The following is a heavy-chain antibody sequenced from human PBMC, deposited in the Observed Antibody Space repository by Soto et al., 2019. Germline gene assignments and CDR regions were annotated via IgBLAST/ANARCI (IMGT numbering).Heavy chain of an antibody. Sequence: SETLSLTCTVSGGSISSYYWRWIRQPPGKGLEWIGYIYYSGSTNYNPSLKSRVTISVDTSKNQFSLKLSSVTAADTAVYYCARYHYCSGGSCYLFEYWGQGTLVTVSS. J-gene: IGHJ4*02. V-gene: IGHV4-59*01. CDR2: IYYSGST. D-gene: IGHD2-15*01. CDR3: ARYHYCSGGSCYLFEY. CDR1: GGSISSYY.